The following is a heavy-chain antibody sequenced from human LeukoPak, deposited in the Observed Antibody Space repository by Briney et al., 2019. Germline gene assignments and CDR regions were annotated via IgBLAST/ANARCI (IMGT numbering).Heavy chain of an antibody. Sequence: GGSLRLYCAASEFTFSSYSMSWVRQAPGKGLEWVSYISSTASSIYYADSVKGRFTISRDNAKNSLYLQMNSLRAEDTAVYYCARDVTYHGGDWFDPWGQGTLVTVSS. CDR1: EFTFSSYS. J-gene: IGHJ5*02. CDR3: ARDVTYHGGDWFDP. CDR2: ISSTASSI. V-gene: IGHV3-48*04. D-gene: IGHD4-23*01.